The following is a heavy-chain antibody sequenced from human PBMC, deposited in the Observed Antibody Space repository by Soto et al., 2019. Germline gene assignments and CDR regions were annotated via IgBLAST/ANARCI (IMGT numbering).Heavy chain of an antibody. Sequence: QVQLVQSGAEVKKPGASVKVSCKASGYTFTSYGISWVRQAPGQGLEWMGWISAYNGNTNYAQKLQGRVTMTTDTSKXTAYMELRSLRSDDTAVYYCARALDYGDFTGAFDIWGQGTMVTVSS. CDR3: ARALDYGDFTGAFDI. D-gene: IGHD4-17*01. V-gene: IGHV1-18*01. CDR1: GYTFTSYG. CDR2: ISAYNGNT. J-gene: IGHJ3*02.